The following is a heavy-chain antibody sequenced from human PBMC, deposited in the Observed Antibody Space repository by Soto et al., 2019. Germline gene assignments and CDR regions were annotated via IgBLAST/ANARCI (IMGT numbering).Heavy chain of an antibody. J-gene: IGHJ6*03. Sequence: SETLSLTCTVSGGSISSYHWSWIRQPPGKGLEWIGYIYYSGSTNYNPSLKSRVTISVDTSKNQFSLKLSSVTAADTAVYYCARDAPSRDVVVPAARGYYYYMDVRGKGTKVTVSS. CDR1: GGSISSYH. V-gene: IGHV4-59*01. D-gene: IGHD2-2*01. CDR3: ARDAPSRDVVVPAARGYYYYMDV. CDR2: IYYSGST.